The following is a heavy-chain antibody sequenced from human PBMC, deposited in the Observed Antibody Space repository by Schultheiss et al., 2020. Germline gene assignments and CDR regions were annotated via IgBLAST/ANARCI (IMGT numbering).Heavy chain of an antibody. CDR3: ARNPITIFGVVTYFDY. V-gene: IGHV4-31*03. D-gene: IGHD3-3*01. J-gene: IGHJ4*02. CDR1: GGSISSGGHY. CDR2: IYYSGST. Sequence: SQTLSLTCTVSGGSISSGGHYWSWIRQHPGKGLEWIGYIYYSGSTYYNSSLKSRVTISVDTSKNQFSLQLSSVTAADTAVYYSARNPITIFGVVTYFDYWGQGTRVTVAS.